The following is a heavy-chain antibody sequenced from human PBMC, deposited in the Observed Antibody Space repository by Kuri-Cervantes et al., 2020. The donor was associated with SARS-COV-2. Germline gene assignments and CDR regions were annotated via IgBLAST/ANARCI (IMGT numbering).Heavy chain of an antibody. CDR2: IYPGDSDT. CDR3: ARNDPFDY. CDR1: GYRFTGYR. V-gene: IGHV5-51*01. D-gene: IGHD3-16*01. J-gene: IGHJ4*02. Sequence: KVSCKASGYRFTGYRIGWVRQMPGKGLEWMGIIYPGDSDTRYSPSFQGQVTISADKSINTAYLQWSSLEASDTAMYYCARNDPFDYWGQGTLVTVSS.